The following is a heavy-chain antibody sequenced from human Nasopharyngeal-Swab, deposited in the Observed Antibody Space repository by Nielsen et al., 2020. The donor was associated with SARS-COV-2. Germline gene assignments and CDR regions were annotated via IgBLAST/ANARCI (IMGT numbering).Heavy chain of an antibody. V-gene: IGHV3-7*01. Sequence: GESLKISCAASAFTFSSYWMSWVRQAPGKGLEWVANIKQDGSEKYYVDSVKGRFTISRDNAKNSLYLQMNSLRAEDTAVYYCARATNVIYGMDVWGQGTTVTVSS. CDR1: AFTFSSYW. CDR3: ARATNVIYGMDV. CDR2: IKQDGSEK. D-gene: IGHD3-10*01. J-gene: IGHJ6*02.